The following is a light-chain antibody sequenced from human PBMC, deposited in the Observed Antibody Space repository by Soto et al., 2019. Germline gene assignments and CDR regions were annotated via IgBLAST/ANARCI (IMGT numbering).Light chain of an antibody. CDR2: AAS. CDR3: QQYNDYIT. J-gene: IGKJ5*01. CDR1: QSISTW. V-gene: IGKV1-5*01. Sequence: DTQMTQSPSTLSASIVDRVTITCRASQSISTWLAWYQQKPGKAPKLLIYAASTLENWVPTRFSGTGSETEFTLTVSSLQPDDSATYYCQQYNDYITFGQGTRLEI.